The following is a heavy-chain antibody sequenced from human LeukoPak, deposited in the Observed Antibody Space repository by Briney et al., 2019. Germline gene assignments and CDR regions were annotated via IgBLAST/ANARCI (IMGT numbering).Heavy chain of an antibody. J-gene: IGHJ4*02. CDR3: ARDQPDYDIMTGYRGREVDY. V-gene: IGHV1-2*02. Sequence: ASVKVSCKASGYTFTGYYTHWVRQAPGQGLEWMGWINPNSGGTNYAQKFQGRVTMTRDTSISTAYMELSRLRSDDTAVYYCARDQPDYDIMTGYRGREVDYWGQGTLVTVSS. CDR2: INPNSGGT. CDR1: GYTFTGYY. D-gene: IGHD3-9*01.